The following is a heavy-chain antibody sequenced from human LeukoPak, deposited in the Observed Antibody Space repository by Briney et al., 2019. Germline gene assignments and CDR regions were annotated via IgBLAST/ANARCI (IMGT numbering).Heavy chain of an antibody. V-gene: IGHV1-8*01. Sequence: ASVKVSCKASGYTFTSYDINWVRQATGPGLEWMGWMNPNSGNTGYAQKFQGRVTMTRNTSISTAYMELSSLRSEDTAVYYCARYYYGSGSASSHYYMDVWGKGTTVTVSS. D-gene: IGHD3-10*01. CDR3: ARYYYGSGSASSHYYMDV. CDR1: GYTFTSYD. CDR2: MNPNSGNT. J-gene: IGHJ6*03.